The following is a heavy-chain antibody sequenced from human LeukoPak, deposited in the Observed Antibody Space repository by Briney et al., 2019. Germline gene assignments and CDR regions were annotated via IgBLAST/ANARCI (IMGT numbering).Heavy chain of an antibody. Sequence: GRSLRLSCAASGFTFSSYAMHWVRQAPGKGLEWVAVISYDGSNKYYADSVKGRFTISRDNSKNTLYLQMNSLRAEDTAVYYCARDRFALRLGFYFDYWGQGTMVTVSS. CDR2: ISYDGSNK. CDR1: GFTFSSYA. CDR3: ARDRFALRLGFYFDY. J-gene: IGHJ4*03. V-gene: IGHV3-30*04. D-gene: IGHD5-12*01.